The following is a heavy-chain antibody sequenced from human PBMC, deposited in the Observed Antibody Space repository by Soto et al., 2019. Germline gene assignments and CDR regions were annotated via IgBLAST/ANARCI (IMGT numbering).Heavy chain of an antibody. CDR3: TKKVPVANPLGS. D-gene: IGHD2-15*01. J-gene: IGHJ4*02. CDR1: RLTFSTYI. CDR2: IIGGGAST. Sequence: GGSLRLSCAASRLTFSTYIMTWFLKAPGQGLGWGSSIIGGGASTYYADSVRGRFTISRDNSKNTLYLQMNSLRVEDTFVYYCTKKVPVANPLGSWGEGALVTVSS. V-gene: IGHV3-23*01.